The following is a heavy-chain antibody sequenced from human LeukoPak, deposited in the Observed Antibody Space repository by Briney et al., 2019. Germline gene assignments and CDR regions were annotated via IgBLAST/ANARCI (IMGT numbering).Heavy chain of an antibody. D-gene: IGHD3-3*01. CDR3: ARGKPQDYDVWSGYYFGFDY. CDR2: INPSGGST. Sequence: GASVKVSCKASGYTFTSYYMHWVRQAPGQGLEWMGIINPSGGSTSYAQKFQGRVTMTRDTSTSTVYMELSSLTSEDTAVYYCARGKPQDYDVWSGYYFGFDYWGQGTLVTVSS. J-gene: IGHJ4*02. CDR1: GYTFTSYY. V-gene: IGHV1-46*01.